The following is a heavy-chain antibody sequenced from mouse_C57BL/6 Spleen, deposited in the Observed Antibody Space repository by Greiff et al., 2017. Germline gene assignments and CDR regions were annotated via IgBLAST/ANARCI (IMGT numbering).Heavy chain of an antibody. CDR1: GFNIKDYY. CDR3: ARTLSLPWFAY. V-gene: IGHV14-2*01. CDR2: IDPEDGET. J-gene: IGHJ3*01. Sequence: VQLQQSGAELVKPGASVKLSCTASGFNIKDYYMHWVKQRTEQGLEWIGRIDPEDGETKYAPIFQGKATITADTSSNTAYLQLSSLTSEDTAVYYCARTLSLPWFAYWGQGTLVTVSA. D-gene: IGHD6-2*01.